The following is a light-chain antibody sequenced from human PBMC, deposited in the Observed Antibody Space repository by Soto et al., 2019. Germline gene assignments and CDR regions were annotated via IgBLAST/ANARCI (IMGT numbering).Light chain of an antibody. CDR2: GAS. CDR1: QSVSSN. J-gene: IGKJ5*01. CDR3: QQYINWPWIT. Sequence: EIVMTQSPATLSVSPGERATLSCRASQSVSSNLAWYQQKPGQAPRLLIDGASTRATGIPARFSGSGSGTEFTLTISSLQSEDFAVYYCQQYINWPWITFGQGTRLEIK. V-gene: IGKV3-15*01.